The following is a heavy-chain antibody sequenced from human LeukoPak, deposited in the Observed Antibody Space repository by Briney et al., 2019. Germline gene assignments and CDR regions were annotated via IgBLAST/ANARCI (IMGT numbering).Heavy chain of an antibody. D-gene: IGHD4-17*01. CDR2: ISVSGNT. V-gene: IGHV3-23*01. Sequence: GGSLRLSCAASGFTLSSYAMSWVRQGPGKGLEWVSAISVSGNTYHADSVKGRFTISRDSSKNTLYLQMNSLRAGDAAVYYCAKEIYGDSTGGRFQHWGQGTLVTVPS. CDR1: GFTLSSYA. J-gene: IGHJ1*01. CDR3: AKEIYGDSTGGRFQH.